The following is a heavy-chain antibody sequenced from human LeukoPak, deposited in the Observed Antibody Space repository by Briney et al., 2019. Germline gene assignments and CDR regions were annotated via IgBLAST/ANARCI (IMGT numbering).Heavy chain of an antibody. CDR1: GFTFSNAW. CDR3: TTGITFGGVIVTLFDY. D-gene: IGHD3-16*02. CDR2: IKSKTDGGTT. Sequence: GGSLRLSCAASGFTFSNAWMSWVRQAPGKGLGWVGRIKSKTDGGTTDYAAPVKGRFTISRDDSKNTLYLQMNSLKTEDTAVYYCTTGITFGGVIVTLFDYWGQGTLVTVSS. J-gene: IGHJ4*02. V-gene: IGHV3-15*01.